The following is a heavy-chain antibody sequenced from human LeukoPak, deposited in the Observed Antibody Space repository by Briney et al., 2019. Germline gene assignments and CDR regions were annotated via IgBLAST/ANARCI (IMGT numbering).Heavy chain of an antibody. CDR3: ARNRAFGTFDAFDM. Sequence: GRSLRLSCAASGFTFSSYAMHWVRQAPGKGLEWLAFIRYDGTDESYGASVRGRLTISRDDSLNTVYLQMDSLGHDDTAIYYCARNRAFGTFDAFDMWGQGTMVTVSS. CDR2: IRYDGTDE. J-gene: IGHJ3*02. D-gene: IGHD3-10*01. CDR1: GFTFSSYA. V-gene: IGHV3-30*04.